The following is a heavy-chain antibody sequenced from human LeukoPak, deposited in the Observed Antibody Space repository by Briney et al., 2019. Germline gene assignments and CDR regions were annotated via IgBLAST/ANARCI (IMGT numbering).Heavy chain of an antibody. CDR2: ISGSGAST. D-gene: IGHD5-18*01. Sequence: GGSLRLSCAASGFTFTDYAMSWVRQAPGKGLEWVSAISGSGASTYYADSVKGRFTISRDNSKNMLYLQMNSLRAEDTALYYCAKDGRGGYSYGSYFDSWGQGILVTVSS. CDR1: GFTFTDYA. CDR3: AKDGRGGYSYGSYFDS. J-gene: IGHJ4*02. V-gene: IGHV3-23*01.